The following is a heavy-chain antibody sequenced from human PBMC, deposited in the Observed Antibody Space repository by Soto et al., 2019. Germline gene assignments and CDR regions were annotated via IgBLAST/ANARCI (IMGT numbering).Heavy chain of an antibody. CDR3: ARHSPQQRWLQGREFDY. J-gene: IGHJ4*02. Sequence: QLQLQESGPGLVKPSETLSLTCTVSGGSISSSSYYWGWIRQPPGKGLEWIGSIYYSGSTYYNPSLKSRVTISVDTSKNQFSLKLSSVTAADTAVYYCARHSPQQRWLQGREFDYWGQGTLVTVSS. CDR1: GGSISSSSYY. V-gene: IGHV4-39*01. CDR2: IYYSGST. D-gene: IGHD5-12*01.